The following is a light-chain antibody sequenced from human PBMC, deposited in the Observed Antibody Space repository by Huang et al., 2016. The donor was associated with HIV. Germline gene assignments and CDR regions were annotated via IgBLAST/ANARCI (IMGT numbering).Light chain of an antibody. CDR3: QQYYHHPLT. J-gene: IGKJ4*01. Sequence: DIVMTQSPDSLAVSLCETATINCRSSQSLFFSSNKRSYLGWYQKKPGQPPKLVISWASARDTRVPDRFSRSACERQLALTMRSMRAGEVAVYYCQQYYHHPLTFGGGTKVEIK. CDR2: WAS. V-gene: IGKV4-1*01. CDR1: QSLFFSSNKRSY.